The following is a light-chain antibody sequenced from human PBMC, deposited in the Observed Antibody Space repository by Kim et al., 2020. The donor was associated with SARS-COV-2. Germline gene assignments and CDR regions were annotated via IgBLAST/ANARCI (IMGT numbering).Light chain of an antibody. Sequence: LTQPPSASGTLGQRVTISCSGSTSNIVSNFVYWYQQLPGAAPKLLVYGTNQRPSGVPDRFSGSKSGTSASLAISGLQSEDEADYYCTAWDDNLSGCVIFGGGTQLTVL. J-gene: IGLJ2*01. CDR3: TAWDDNLSGCVI. CDR2: GTN. CDR1: TSNIVSNF. V-gene: IGLV1-47*01.